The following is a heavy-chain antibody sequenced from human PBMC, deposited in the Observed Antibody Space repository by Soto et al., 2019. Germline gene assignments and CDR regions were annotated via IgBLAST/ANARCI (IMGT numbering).Heavy chain of an antibody. D-gene: IGHD6-19*01. CDR3: AKDEYTSGWYISYLFDS. CDR2: ISGSGDGT. V-gene: IGHV3-23*01. CDR1: GFRFSSYA. Sequence: GGSLRLSCAASGFRFSSYAMSWVRQAPGKGLEWVSAISGSGDGTYYADSVKGRFTISRDNSKNTLYLQTNSLRAEDTSVYYFAKDEYTSGWYISYLFDSWGQGTLVTVSS. J-gene: IGHJ4*02.